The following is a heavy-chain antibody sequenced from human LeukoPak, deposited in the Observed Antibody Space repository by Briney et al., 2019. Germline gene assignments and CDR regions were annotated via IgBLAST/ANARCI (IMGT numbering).Heavy chain of an antibody. D-gene: IGHD2-2*02. V-gene: IGHV3-9*01. CDR3: AKGVVVVPAAIYYGMDV. CDR1: GFTFVDYA. Sequence: GRSLRLSCAASGFTFVDYAMHWVRQAPGKGLEWVSGISWNSGSIGYADSVKGRFTISRDNAKNSLYLQMNSLRAEDTALYYCAKGVVVVPAAIYYGMDVWGQGTTVTVSS. CDR2: ISWNSGSI. J-gene: IGHJ6*02.